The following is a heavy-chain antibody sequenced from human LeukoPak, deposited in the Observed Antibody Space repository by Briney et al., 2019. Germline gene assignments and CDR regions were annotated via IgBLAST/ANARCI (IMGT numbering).Heavy chain of an antibody. D-gene: IGHD2-2*02. CDR3: ARDTPPKDIVVVPAAIHYYYYYYMDV. CDR2: INPSGGST. Sequence: ASVKVSCKASGYTFTSYYMHWVRQAPGQGLEWMGIINPSGGSTSYAQKFQGRVTMTRDTSTSTVYMELSSLRSEDTAVYYCARDTPPKDIVVVPAAIHYYYYYYMDVWGKGTTVTVSS. J-gene: IGHJ6*03. V-gene: IGHV1-46*01. CDR1: GYTFTSYY.